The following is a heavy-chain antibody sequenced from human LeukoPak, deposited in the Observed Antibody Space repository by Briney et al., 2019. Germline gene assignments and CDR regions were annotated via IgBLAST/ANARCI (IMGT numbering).Heavy chain of an antibody. CDR2: INHSGST. J-gene: IGHJ4*02. CDR3: ARRPYGSSWYGQFDY. V-gene: IGHV4-34*01. Sequence: SETLSLTCAVYGGSFSGYYWSWIRQPPGKGLEWIGEINHSGSTNYNPSLKSRVTISVDTSKNQFSLKLSSVTAADTAVYYCARRPYGSSWYGQFDYWGQGTLVTVSS. CDR1: GGSFSGYY. D-gene: IGHD6-13*01.